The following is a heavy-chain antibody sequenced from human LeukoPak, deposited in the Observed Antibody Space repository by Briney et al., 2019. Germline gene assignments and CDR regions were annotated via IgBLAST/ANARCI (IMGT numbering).Heavy chain of an antibody. J-gene: IGHJ6*03. CDR2: IYHSGST. Sequence: PSETLSLTCTVSGGSISSGGYYWSWIRQPPGKGLEWIGYIYHSGSTYYNPSLKSRVTISVDRSKNQFSLKLSSVTAADTAVYYCARDRTGTGRSDYYMDVWGKGTTVTVSS. CDR1: GGSISSGGYY. CDR3: ARDRTGTGRSDYYMDV. V-gene: IGHV4-30-2*01. D-gene: IGHD1-1*01.